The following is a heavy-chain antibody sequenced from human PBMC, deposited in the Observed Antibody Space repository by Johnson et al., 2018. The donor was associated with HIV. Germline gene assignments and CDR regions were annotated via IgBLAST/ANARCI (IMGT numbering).Heavy chain of an antibody. CDR2: ISHDGSNK. J-gene: IGHJ3*02. CDR1: GFTFSNYA. Sequence: QVQLVESGGGVVQPGRSLRLSCAASGFTFSNYALHWVRQAPGRGLEWVALISHDGSNKYYADFVKGRFTISRDNSINTLYLQMNSLRAEDTAVYYCAKFVGAGSYDAFDIWGQGTMVTVSS. V-gene: IGHV3-30-3*02. CDR3: AKFVGAGSYDAFDI. D-gene: IGHD1-26*01.